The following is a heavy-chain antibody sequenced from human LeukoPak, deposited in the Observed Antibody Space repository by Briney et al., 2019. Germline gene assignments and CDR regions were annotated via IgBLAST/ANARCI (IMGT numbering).Heavy chain of an antibody. V-gene: IGHV1-18*01. J-gene: IGHJ6*02. D-gene: IGHD2-2*01. CDR1: GYAFTSYG. Sequence: ASVKVSCKASGYAFTSYGISWVGQAPGQGLEWMGWISAYNGKTNYAQKLQGRVTMTTDTSTSTAYMELRSLRSDDTAVYYCARDQEVVVVPAATKVYYYYYGMDVWGQGTTVTVSS. CDR2: ISAYNGKT. CDR3: ARDQEVVVVPAATKVYYYYYGMDV.